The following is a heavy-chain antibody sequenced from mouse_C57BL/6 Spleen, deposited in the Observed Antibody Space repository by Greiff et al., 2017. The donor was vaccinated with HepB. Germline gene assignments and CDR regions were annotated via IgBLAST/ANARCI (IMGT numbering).Heavy chain of an antibody. Sequence: QVQLQQSGPELVKPGASVKISCKASGYAFSSSWMNWVKQRPGQGLEWIGYINPSSGYTKYNQKFKDKATLTADKSSSTAYMQLSSLTYEDSAGYYCAREEDDWGQGTSVTASS. CDR2: INPSSGYT. CDR3: AREEDD. CDR1: GYAFSSSW. J-gene: IGHJ4*01. V-gene: IGHV1-7*01.